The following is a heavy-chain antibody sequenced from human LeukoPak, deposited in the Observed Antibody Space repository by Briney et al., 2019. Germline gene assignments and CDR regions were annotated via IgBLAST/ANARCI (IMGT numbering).Heavy chain of an antibody. CDR1: GFTFSSYS. CDR2: ISSSSSYI. CDR3: AREGYCSGGTCYSTMNWFDP. J-gene: IGHJ5*02. D-gene: IGHD2-15*01. Sequence: GGSLRLSCAASGFTFSSYSMNWVRQAPGKGLEWVSSISSSSSYIYYADSVKGRFTISRDNAKNSLYLQMNSLRAEDTAVYYCAREGYCSGGTCYSTMNWFDPWGQGTLVTVSS. V-gene: IGHV3-21*01.